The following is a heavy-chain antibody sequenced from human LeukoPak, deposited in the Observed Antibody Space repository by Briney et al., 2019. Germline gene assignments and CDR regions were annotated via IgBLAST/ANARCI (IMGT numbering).Heavy chain of an antibody. CDR3: ARVSIAARRVDY. CDR1: GYTFTGYY. V-gene: IGHV1-2*02. J-gene: IGHJ4*02. Sequence: GASVKVSRKASGYTFTGYYMHWVRQAPGQGLEWMGWINPNSGGTNYAQKFQGRVTMTRDTSISTAYMELSRLRSDGTAVYYCARVSIAARRVDYWGQGTLVTVSS. D-gene: IGHD6-6*01. CDR2: INPNSGGT.